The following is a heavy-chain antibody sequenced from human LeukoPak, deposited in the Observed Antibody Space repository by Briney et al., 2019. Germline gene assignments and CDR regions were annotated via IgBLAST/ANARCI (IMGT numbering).Heavy chain of an antibody. V-gene: IGHV3-48*03. CDR2: ISSSGSTT. Sequence: PGGSLRLSCAASGFTFSNYEMNWVRQAPGKGLEWVSYISSSGSTTYYADSVKGRFTISRDNAKNSLYLQMNSLRAEDTAVYYCARDYYFDYWGQGTLVTVSS. CDR3: ARDYYFDY. J-gene: IGHJ4*02. CDR1: GFTFSNYE.